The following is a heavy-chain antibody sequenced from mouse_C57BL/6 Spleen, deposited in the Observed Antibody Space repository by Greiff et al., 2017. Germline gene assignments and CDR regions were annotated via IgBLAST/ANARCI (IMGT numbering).Heavy chain of an antibody. CDR3: ARSTMVTTGFAY. V-gene: IGHV1-52*01. Sequence: VQLQQPGAELVRPGSSVKLSCKASGYTFTSYWMHWVKQRPIQGLEGIGNIDPSDSETHYNQKFKDKATLTVDKSSSTAYMQLSSLTSEDSAVYYCARSTMVTTGFAYWGQGTLVTVSA. CDR2: IDPSDSET. J-gene: IGHJ3*01. D-gene: IGHD2-2*01. CDR1: GYTFTSYW.